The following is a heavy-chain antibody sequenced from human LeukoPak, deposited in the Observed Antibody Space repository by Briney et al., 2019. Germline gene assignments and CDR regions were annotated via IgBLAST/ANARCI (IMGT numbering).Heavy chain of an antibody. CDR1: GFTFSNFW. Sequence: GGSLRLSCAASGFTFSNFWMHWVRQAPGKGLVWVSRITSDGGGADYMDSVKGRFTISRDNAKNTVYLQMNSLGADDMAVYYCARGVDWTTINELNYWGQGTLVTVSS. D-gene: IGHD3-10*01. V-gene: IGHV3-74*01. CDR3: ARGVDWTTINELNY. CDR2: ITSDGGGA. J-gene: IGHJ4*02.